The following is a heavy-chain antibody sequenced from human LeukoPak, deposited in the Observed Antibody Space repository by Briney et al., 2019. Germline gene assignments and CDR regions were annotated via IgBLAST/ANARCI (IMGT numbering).Heavy chain of an antibody. CDR2: IKSIANGETR. J-gene: IGHJ4*02. CDR1: GFTLSKAW. Sequence: GGSLRLSCAASGFTLSKAWVDWDRPPPRNWLEWVGPIKSIANGETRDYAALVKGRFTISRDDSDNTLYLQKNSLKSEDTAVYYCVTEVSGRLPTWGQGTLVTVSS. V-gene: IGHV3-15*01. D-gene: IGHD2-21*01. CDR3: VTEVSGRLPT.